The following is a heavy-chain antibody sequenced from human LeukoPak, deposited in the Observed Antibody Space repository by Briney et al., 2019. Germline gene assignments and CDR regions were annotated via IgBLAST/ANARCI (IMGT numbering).Heavy chain of an antibody. CDR2: IIPIFGTA. J-gene: IGHJ4*02. V-gene: IGHV1-69*13. D-gene: IGHD3-10*01. CDR1: GGTFSSYA. Sequence: SVKVSCKASGGTFSSYAISWVRQAPGQGLEWMGGIIPIFGTANYAQKFQGRVTITADESTSTAYMELSSLRSEDTAVYYCARDEDYYGSGSRSFDYWGQGTLVTVSS. CDR3: ARDEDYYGSGSRSFDY.